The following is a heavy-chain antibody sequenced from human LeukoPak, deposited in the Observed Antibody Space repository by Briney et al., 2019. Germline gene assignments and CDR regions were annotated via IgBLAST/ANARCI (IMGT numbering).Heavy chain of an antibody. Sequence: GSLRLSCAASGFTVSSNYMSWVRQAPGKGLEWLGSMYYSGATHYTPSLKSRVTISIDTSKNQFSLKLSSVTAADTAVYYCARHYGYNYGHVDYWGQGTLVTVSS. CDR1: GFTVSSNY. CDR2: MYYSGAT. D-gene: IGHD5-18*01. CDR3: ARHYGYNYGHVDY. V-gene: IGHV4-39*01. J-gene: IGHJ4*02.